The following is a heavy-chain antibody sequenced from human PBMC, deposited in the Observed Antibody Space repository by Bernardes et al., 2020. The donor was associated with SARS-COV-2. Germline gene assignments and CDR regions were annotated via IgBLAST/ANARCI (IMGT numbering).Heavy chain of an antibody. CDR1: LYTLTTYR. D-gene: IGHD6-19*01. CDR2: ISPYNGNT. J-gene: IGHJ3*02. CDR3: AKGYSSGFDALDI. Sequence: ASVKVSRKASLYTLTTYRISSVRQAPGQGREWMGWISPYNGNTDYAHKLQGRVTMTTDTSTSTAYMELRSLRSDDPAVYYCAKGYSSGFDALDIWGQGTVVTVSS. V-gene: IGHV1-18*01.